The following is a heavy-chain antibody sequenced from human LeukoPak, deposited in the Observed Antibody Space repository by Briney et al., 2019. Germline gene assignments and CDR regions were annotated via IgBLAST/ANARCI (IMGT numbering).Heavy chain of an antibody. D-gene: IGHD3-10*01. CDR2: ISGDSDYT. CDR1: GFTFDDYA. J-gene: IGHJ4*02. V-gene: IGHV3-43*02. CDR3: AKGHGSRTGDFEY. Sequence: SGGSLRLSCAASGFTFDDYAMHWVRQAPGTGLEWVSLISGDSDYTYYADSVKGRFTISRDNSKNSLYLQMNTLRTEDNALYYCAKGHGSRTGDFEYWGQGTLVTVSP.